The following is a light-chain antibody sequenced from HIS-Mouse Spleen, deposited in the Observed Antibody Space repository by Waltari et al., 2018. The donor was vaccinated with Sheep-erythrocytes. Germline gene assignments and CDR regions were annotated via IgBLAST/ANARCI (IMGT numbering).Light chain of an antibody. CDR2: QDS. Sequence: SYELTQPPSVSVSPGQTASITCSGDKLGDQYACWYQQKPGQSPGLVIYQDSKRPSGVPYRFSGSKSGNTASLTISGLQAEDEADYYCCSYAGSYNHVFATGTKVTVL. J-gene: IGLJ1*01. CDR3: CSYAGSYNHV. V-gene: IGLV3-1*01. CDR1: KLGDQY.